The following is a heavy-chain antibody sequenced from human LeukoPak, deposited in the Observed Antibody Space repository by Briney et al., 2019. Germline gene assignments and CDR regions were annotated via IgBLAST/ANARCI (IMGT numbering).Heavy chain of an antibody. CDR2: ISSSSSYI. V-gene: IGHV3-21*01. D-gene: IGHD3-9*01. CDR3: AREDILTGLFDY. Sequence: PGGSLRLSCAASGFTFSSYSMNWVRQAPGKGLEWVSSISSSSSYIYYADSVKGRFTISRDNAKNSLYLQMNSLGAEDTAVYYCAREDILTGLFDYWGQGTLVTVSS. CDR1: GFTFSSYS. J-gene: IGHJ4*02.